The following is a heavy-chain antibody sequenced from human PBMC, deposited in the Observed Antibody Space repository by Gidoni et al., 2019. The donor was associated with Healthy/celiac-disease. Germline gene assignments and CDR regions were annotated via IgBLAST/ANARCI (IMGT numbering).Heavy chain of an antibody. Sequence: QVQLQQWGAGLLKPSETLSLTCAVYGGSFSGYYWSWFRQPPGKGLEWIGEINHSGSTNYNPSLKSRVTISVDTSKNQFSLKLSSVTAADTAVYYCARGELGYCSGGSCYSHNWFDPWGQGTLVTVSS. J-gene: IGHJ5*02. D-gene: IGHD2-15*01. CDR3: ARGELGYCSGGSCYSHNWFDP. CDR1: GGSFSGYY. CDR2: INHSGST. V-gene: IGHV4-34*01.